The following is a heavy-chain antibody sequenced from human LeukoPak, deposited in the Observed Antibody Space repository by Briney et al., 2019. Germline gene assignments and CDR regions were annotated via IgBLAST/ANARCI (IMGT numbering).Heavy chain of an antibody. CDR1: GGSISSYY. J-gene: IGHJ4*02. Sequence: SETLSLTCTVSGGSISSYYWSWIRQPPGKGLEWIGYIYYSGSTNYNPSLKSRVTISVDTSKNQFSLKLSSVTAADTAVYYCARHYNGCDYWGQGTLVTVSS. CDR3: ARHYNGCDY. CDR2: IYYSGST. D-gene: IGHD5-12*01. V-gene: IGHV4-59*08.